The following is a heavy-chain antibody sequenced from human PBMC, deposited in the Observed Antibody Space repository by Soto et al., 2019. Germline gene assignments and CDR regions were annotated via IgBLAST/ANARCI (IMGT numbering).Heavy chain of an antibody. Sequence: QVQQVESVGGVVQPGRSLRLSCAASGFTFNNYGMHWVRQAPRKALEWLAVIWNDVSNSSYANSVKGRFTISRDNSKNTLYLQTSSLRAEDTAVYYCARRQIPPPTRGAANARGGMDVWGQGTTVTVAS. V-gene: IGHV3-33*01. D-gene: IGHD6-13*01. CDR1: GFTFNNYG. CDR3: ARRQIPPPTRGAANARGGMDV. CDR2: IWNDVSNS. J-gene: IGHJ6*02.